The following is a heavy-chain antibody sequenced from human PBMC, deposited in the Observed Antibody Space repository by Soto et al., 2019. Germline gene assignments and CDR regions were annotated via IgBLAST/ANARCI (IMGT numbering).Heavy chain of an antibody. D-gene: IGHD6-19*01. J-gene: IGHJ4*02. CDR1: GGSISSSSYY. CDR2: IYYSGST. V-gene: IGHV4-39*01. Sequence: SETLSLTCTVSGGSISSSSYYWGWIRQPPGKGLEWIGNIYYSGSTYYNPSLKSRVTMSVDTSKNQFSLKLTSVTAADTAVYYCASRRSGWTFDYWGQGTLVTVSS. CDR3: ASRRSGWTFDY.